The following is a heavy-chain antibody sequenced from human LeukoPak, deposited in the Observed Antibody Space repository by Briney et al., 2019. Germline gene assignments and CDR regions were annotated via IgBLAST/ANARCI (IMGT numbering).Heavy chain of an antibody. CDR1: GVILSPYW. Sequence: GGSLRLSCGTSGVILSPYWMSWVSQAPGKGLEWVANIKQDGSEKNYADSVKGRFTISRDNANNLVFLQMNNLRVEDTALYFCTRIFHSASWFFDLWGRGTLVTVSS. V-gene: IGHV3-7*01. CDR2: IKQDGSEK. D-gene: IGHD4/OR15-4a*01. CDR3: TRIFHSASWFFDL. J-gene: IGHJ2*01.